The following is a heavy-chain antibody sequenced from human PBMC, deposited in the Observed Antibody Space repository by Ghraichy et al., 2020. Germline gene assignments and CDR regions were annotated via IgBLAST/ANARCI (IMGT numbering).Heavy chain of an antibody. V-gene: IGHV1-18*04. CDR1: GYTFTSYG. Sequence: ASVKVSCKASGYTFTSYGISWVRQAPGQGLEWMGWISAYNGNTNYAQKLQGRVTMTTDTSTSTAYMELRSLRSDDTAVYYCARAPHCSSTSCYVKYNWFDPWGQGTLVTVSS. J-gene: IGHJ5*02. D-gene: IGHD2-2*01. CDR2: ISAYNGNT. CDR3: ARAPHCSSTSCYVKYNWFDP.